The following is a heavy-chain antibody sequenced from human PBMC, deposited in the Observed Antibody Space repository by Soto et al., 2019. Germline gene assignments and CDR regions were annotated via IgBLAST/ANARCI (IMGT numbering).Heavy chain of an antibody. CDR1: GGTFSSYT. J-gene: IGHJ4*02. CDR2: IIPILGIA. V-gene: IGHV1-69*08. Sequence: QVQLVQSGAEVKKPGSSVKVSCKASGGTFSSYTISWVRQAPGQGLEWMGRIIPILGIANYAQKFQGRVTITADKATSTAYMELSSLRSEDTAVYYCARDRGSYCSSTSCYAEFDDWGQGTLVTVSS. D-gene: IGHD2-2*01. CDR3: ARDRGSYCSSTSCYAEFDD.